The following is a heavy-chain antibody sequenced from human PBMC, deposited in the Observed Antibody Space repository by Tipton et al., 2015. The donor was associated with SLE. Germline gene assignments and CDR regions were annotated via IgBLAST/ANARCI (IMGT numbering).Heavy chain of an antibody. Sequence: TLSLTCTVSGGSISSHYWSWIRRPPGKALEWIGYINYSGSTNYNPSLESRVTISVDTAKNQFSLTLTSVTAADTAVYYCAREWSSFDFWGQGTLVSVSA. CDR3: AREWSSFDF. D-gene: IGHD2-15*01. V-gene: IGHV4-59*11. CDR2: INYSGST. CDR1: GGSISSHY. J-gene: IGHJ4*02.